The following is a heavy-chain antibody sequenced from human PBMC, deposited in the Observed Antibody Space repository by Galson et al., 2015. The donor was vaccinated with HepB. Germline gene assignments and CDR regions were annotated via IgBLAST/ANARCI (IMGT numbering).Heavy chain of an antibody. CDR3: ARALSGYRYPGGAFDI. D-gene: IGHD5-18*01. CDR2: ISYDGSNK. Sequence: SLRLSCAASGFTFSSYAMHWVRQAPGKGLEWVAVISYDGSNKYYADSVKGRFTISRDNSKNTLYLQMNSLRAEDTAVYYCARALSGYRYPGGAFDIWGQGTMVTVSS. V-gene: IGHV3-30*04. J-gene: IGHJ3*02. CDR1: GFTFSSYA.